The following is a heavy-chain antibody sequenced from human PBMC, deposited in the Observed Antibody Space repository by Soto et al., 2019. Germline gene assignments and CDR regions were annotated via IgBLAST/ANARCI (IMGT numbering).Heavy chain of an antibody. Sequence: GESLKISCQGSGYSFTSNWIGWVRQMPGKGLEWMGIINPADSDIKYSPSFQGQVTISADKSIGTAYLQWSSLKASDTAMYYCARHQRDDASRKIDCWGQGSLVAVSS. CDR2: INPADSDI. V-gene: IGHV5-51*01. CDR1: GYSFTSNW. CDR3: ARHQRDDASRKIDC. D-gene: IGHD3-16*01. J-gene: IGHJ4*02.